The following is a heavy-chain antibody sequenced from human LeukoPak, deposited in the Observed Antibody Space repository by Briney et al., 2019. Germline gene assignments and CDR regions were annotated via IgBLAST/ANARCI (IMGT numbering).Heavy chain of an antibody. V-gene: IGHV1-3*02. CDR3: ARESLYCTNGVCYLVLDY. Sequence: ASVTVSCKASGYTFTGYYMHWVRQAPGQRLEWMGWSNAGNGNTKYSQEFQGRVTITRDTSASTAYMELSSLRSEDMAVYYCARESLYCTNGVCYLVLDYWGQGTLVTVSS. CDR2: SNAGNGNT. CDR1: GYTFTGYY. D-gene: IGHD2-8*01. J-gene: IGHJ4*02.